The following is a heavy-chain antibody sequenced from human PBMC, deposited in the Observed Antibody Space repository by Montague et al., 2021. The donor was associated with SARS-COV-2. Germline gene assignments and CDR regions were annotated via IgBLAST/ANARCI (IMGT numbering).Heavy chain of an antibody. CDR1: GFSLASRGVG. D-gene: IGHD6-19*01. J-gene: IGHJ5*02. CDR3: THRGIAVAGPGFDP. V-gene: IGHV2-5*02. CDR2: IYWGDDK. Sequence: PALVKPTQTLTLTCTFSGFSLASRGVGVGWIRQPPGKALEWLALIYWGDDKRYSPSLKSRLTITKDTPKNQVVLTMTNMDPVDTATYYCTHRGIAVAGPGFDPWGQGTLITVSS.